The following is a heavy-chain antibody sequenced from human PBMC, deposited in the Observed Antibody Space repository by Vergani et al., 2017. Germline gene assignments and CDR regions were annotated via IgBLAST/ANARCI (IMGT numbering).Heavy chain of an antibody. J-gene: IGHJ3*02. D-gene: IGHD6-13*01. V-gene: IGHV3-23*01. Sequence: EVQLLESGGGLVQPGGSLRLSCAALGFTFSRHAMSWVRHAPGKGLGGVEAISGSGGSTYDADSVKGRLTISRDNSKNTLYLQMNSLRAEDTAVYYCAKTLTVTYSSSWYAGDDAFDIWGQGTMVTVSS. CDR3: AKTLTVTYSSSWYAGDDAFDI. CDR1: GFTFSRHA. CDR2: ISGSGGST.